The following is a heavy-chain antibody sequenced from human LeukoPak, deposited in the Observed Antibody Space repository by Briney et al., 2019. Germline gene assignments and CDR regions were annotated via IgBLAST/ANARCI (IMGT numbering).Heavy chain of an antibody. CDR2: IYHSGST. V-gene: IGHV4-30-2*01. D-gene: IGHD6-13*01. J-gene: IGHJ6*03. CDR1: GGSISSGGYY. CDR3: ARESRAASPYYYYYYMDV. Sequence: SETLSLTCTVSGGSISSGGYYWSWIRQPPGKGLEWIGYIYHSGSTYYNPSLKSRVTISVDRSKNQFSLKLSSVTAADTAVYYCARESRAASPYYYYYYMDVWGKGTTVTVSS.